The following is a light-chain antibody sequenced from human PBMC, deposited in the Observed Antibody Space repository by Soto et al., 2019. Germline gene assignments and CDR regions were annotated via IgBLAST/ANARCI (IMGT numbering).Light chain of an antibody. CDR1: QDISGW. CDR3: LQADTFPIT. Sequence: EIQITQSPSSVSACVGDRVTIPCRASQDISGWLAWYQQKPGRAPKLLIYAASSLQSGVPTRFAGNGSGTSFTLTITSLQPEDFATYYCLQADTFPITFGQGTRLEIK. V-gene: IGKV1-12*01. J-gene: IGKJ5*01. CDR2: AAS.